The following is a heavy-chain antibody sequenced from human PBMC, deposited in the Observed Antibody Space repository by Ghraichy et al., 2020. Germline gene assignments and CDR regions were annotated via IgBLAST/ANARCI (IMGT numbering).Heavy chain of an antibody. J-gene: IGHJ4*01. CDR3: ARQNRCLILGFQYFYY. D-gene: IGHD2-8*01. V-gene: IGHV4-59*08. CDR2: IYYSGST. Sequence: IGYIYYSGSTNYNPSLKSRVTISVDTSTNQFSLNLSSVTAADTDVYYCARQNRCLILGFQYFYYWC.